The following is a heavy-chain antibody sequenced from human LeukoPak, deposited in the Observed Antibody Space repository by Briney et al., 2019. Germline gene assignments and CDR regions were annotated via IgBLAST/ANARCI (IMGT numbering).Heavy chain of an antibody. CDR1: GYSISSGYY. CDR2: TYHSGST. J-gene: IGHJ5*02. D-gene: IGHD2-15*01. V-gene: IGHV4-38-2*02. CDR3: ARDHGYCSGGSCYYNWFGP. Sequence: SETLSLTCTVSGYSISSGYYWGWIRQPPGKGLEWIGSTYHSGSTYYNPSLKSRVTISVDTSKNQFSLKLSSVTAADTAVYYCARDHGYCSGGSCYYNWFGPWGQGTLVTVSS.